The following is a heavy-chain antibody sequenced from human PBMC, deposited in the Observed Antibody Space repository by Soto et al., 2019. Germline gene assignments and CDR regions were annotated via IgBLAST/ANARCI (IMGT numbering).Heavy chain of an antibody. V-gene: IGHV4-39*01. CDR2: IYYSGAT. D-gene: IGHD3-22*01. Sequence: SETLSLTCAVSGGSISSTTYYWAWIRQPPGMELEWVATIYYSGATYYNPSLKSRLIISIDTSKNQFSLRLSSVTAADTAMYYCARYYDSSNRPYFHHWGQGTRVTVSS. CDR3: ARYYDSSNRPYFHH. CDR1: GGSISSTTYY. J-gene: IGHJ1*01.